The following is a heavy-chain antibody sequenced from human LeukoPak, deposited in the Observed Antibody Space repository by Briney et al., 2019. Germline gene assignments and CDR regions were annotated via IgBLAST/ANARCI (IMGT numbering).Heavy chain of an antibody. V-gene: IGHV3-33*06. Sequence: GGSLRLSCAASGFTYSHYGMHWVRQVPGKGLEWVAVIWSDGTEKYYGDAVKGRFAISRDNSMKTLYLQMNSLRGDDTAVYYCAKDAQRGFDYSNSLESWGQGTLVTVSS. CDR3: AKDAQRGFDYSNSLES. CDR1: GFTYSHYG. CDR2: IWSDGTEK. J-gene: IGHJ5*01. D-gene: IGHD4-11*01.